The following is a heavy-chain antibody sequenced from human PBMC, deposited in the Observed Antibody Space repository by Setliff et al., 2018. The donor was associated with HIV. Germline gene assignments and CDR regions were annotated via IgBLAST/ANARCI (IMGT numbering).Heavy chain of an antibody. CDR1: GFTFGSYA. CDR3: ARDGGREMATTYYYYYGMDV. CDR2: ISGSGGST. Sequence: GGSLRLSCAASGFTFGSYAMSWVRQAPGKGLEWVSAISGSGGSTYYADSVKGRFTISRDKSKNTMYLQMNTLRVEDTAVYYCARDGGREMATTYYYYYGMDVWGQGTTVTVSS. J-gene: IGHJ6*02. D-gene: IGHD5-12*01. V-gene: IGHV3-23*01.